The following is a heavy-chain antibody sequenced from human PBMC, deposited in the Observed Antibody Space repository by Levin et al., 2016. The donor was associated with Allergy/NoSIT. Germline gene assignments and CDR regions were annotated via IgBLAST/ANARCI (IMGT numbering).Heavy chain of an antibody. Sequence: SETLSLTCTVSGGSFSTYYWNWIRQPAGKGLEWIGRIYTSGSTNYNPSLKSRVTMSVDTSKSQFSLKLSSVTAADTAVYYCARTSFGYYYFDYWGQGTLVTVSS. D-gene: IGHD5-18*01. CDR2: IYTSGST. V-gene: IGHV4-4*07. J-gene: IGHJ4*02. CDR1: GGSFSTYY. CDR3: ARTSFGYYYFDY.